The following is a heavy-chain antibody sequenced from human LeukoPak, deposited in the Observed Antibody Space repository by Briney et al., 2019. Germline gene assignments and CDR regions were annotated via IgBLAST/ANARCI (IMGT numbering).Heavy chain of an antibody. Sequence: SETLSLTCTVSGDSFSIYYWSWIRQPPGKGLEWIGYIFASGSTNYNPSLKSRVTISVDTSKNQFSLKLSSVTAADTAVYYCARGLYVLWFGELSSQSGMDVWGKGTTVTVSS. J-gene: IGHJ6*04. CDR3: ARGLYVLWFGELSSQSGMDV. CDR1: GDSFSIYY. D-gene: IGHD3-10*01. V-gene: IGHV4-59*12. CDR2: IFASGST.